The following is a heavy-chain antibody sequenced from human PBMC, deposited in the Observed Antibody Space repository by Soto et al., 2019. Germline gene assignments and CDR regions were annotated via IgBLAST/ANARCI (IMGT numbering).Heavy chain of an antibody. CDR3: ARDYYRFNSGYGFSMDV. D-gene: IGHD5-12*01. CDR1: GFTFSSYA. Sequence: GGSLRLSCAASGFTFSSYAMSWVRQAPGKGLEWVAVISYDGSNKYYADSVKGRFTISRDNSKNTLYLQMNSLRAEDTAVYYCARDYYRFNSGYGFSMDVSGQGTTVTLSS. CDR2: ISYDGSNK. V-gene: IGHV3-30-3*01. J-gene: IGHJ6*02.